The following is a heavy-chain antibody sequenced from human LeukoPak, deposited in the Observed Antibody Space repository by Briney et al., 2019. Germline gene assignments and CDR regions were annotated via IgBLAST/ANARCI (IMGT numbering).Heavy chain of an antibody. D-gene: IGHD3-10*01. V-gene: IGHV4-38-2*01. Sequence: PSETLSLTCAVSGYSISRGYYWGWIRQASGKGLDWIGSIYHSGSTQYNPSLKSRLIISVDTSKNQFSLKLSSVTAADTAVYFCARHPFDRVFFDYWGQGTLVTVSS. CDR1: GYSISRGYY. J-gene: IGHJ4*02. CDR2: IYHSGST. CDR3: ARHPFDRVFFDY.